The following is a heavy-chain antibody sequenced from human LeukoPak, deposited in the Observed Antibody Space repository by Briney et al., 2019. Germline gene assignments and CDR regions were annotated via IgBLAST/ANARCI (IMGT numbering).Heavy chain of an antibody. V-gene: IGHV1-69*05. J-gene: IGHJ4*02. CDR3: ARDLHWESCDRSTCSGLYYFDY. CDR2: IIPIFGTA. Sequence: ASVKVSCKASGGTFSSYAISWVRQAPGQGLEWMGGIIPIFGTANYAQKFQGRVTITTDESTSTAYMELSSLRSDDTAVYYCARDLHWESCDRSTCSGLYYFDYWGQGTLVTVSP. D-gene: IGHD3-16*01. CDR1: GGTFSSYA.